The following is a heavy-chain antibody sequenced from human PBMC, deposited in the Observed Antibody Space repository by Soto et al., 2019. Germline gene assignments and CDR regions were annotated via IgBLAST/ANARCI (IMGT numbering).Heavy chain of an antibody. CDR1: GFPFIDHH. Sequence: EVQLVESGGGLVQPGGSTRLSCATSGFPFIDHHLDWVRQAPGKGLEWVGRSRNTAQSYTTEYAASVKGRVTISRDDSGNSVYLQMNSLKIADTATYYCSRVGGWLGGSNAFDIWCQGTTVTVSS. CDR2: SRNTAQSYTT. D-gene: IGHD3-16*01. J-gene: IGHJ3*02. CDR3: SRVGGWLGGSNAFDI. V-gene: IGHV3-72*01.